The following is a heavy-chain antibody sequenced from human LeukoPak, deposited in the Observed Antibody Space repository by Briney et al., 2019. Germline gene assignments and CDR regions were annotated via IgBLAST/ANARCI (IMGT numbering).Heavy chain of an antibody. CDR2: INPNSGGT. D-gene: IGHD3-9*01. V-gene: IGHV1-2*02. CDR1: GYTFTGYY. Sequence: ASVKVSCKASGYTFTGYYMHWVRQAPGQGLEWMGWINPNSGGTNYAQKFQGRVTMTRDTSISTAYMELSRLRSDDTAVYYCARARTYYDISSGYWGQGTLVTVSS. J-gene: IGHJ4*02. CDR3: ARARTYYDISSGY.